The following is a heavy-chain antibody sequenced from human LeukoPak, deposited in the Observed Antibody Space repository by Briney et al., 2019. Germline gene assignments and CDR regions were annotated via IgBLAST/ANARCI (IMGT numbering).Heavy chain of an antibody. CDR3: ARVPATVANTKQYFGI. Sequence: SVKVSCKASAGTFSSYEISWVRQAPGQGLEWMGRIIPIFGSTNYAQEFQGRVTITTDESTRTVYLELSSLKFEDTAIYYCARVPATVANTKQYFGIWGWGTLVTVSS. J-gene: IGHJ2*01. D-gene: IGHD3-9*01. CDR1: AGTFSSYE. CDR2: IIPIFGST. V-gene: IGHV1-69*05.